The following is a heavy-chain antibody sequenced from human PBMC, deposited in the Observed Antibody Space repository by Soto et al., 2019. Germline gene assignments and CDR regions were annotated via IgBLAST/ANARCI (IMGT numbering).Heavy chain of an antibody. V-gene: IGHV1-18*01. CDR2: ISAYNGYT. Sequence: ASVKVSCKASGYSFTNYGISWVRQAPGQGLEWMGWISAYNGYTNYAQKLQGRVTMTTDTSTSTAYMELRSLRSDDTAVYYCARALGYCSSTSCYSDIWGQGTMVTVPS. J-gene: IGHJ3*02. CDR1: GYSFTNYG. CDR3: ARALGYCSSTSCYSDI. D-gene: IGHD2-2*01.